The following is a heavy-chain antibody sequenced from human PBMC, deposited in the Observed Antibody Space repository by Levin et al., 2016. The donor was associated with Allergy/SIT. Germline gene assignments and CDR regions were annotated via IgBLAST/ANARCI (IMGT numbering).Heavy chain of an antibody. J-gene: IGHJ3*02. CDR3: ASISYGGYDI. D-gene: IGHD3-16*01. V-gene: IGHV3-53*04. Sequence: RQPPGKGLERVAVIYNDGSTYYADSVKGRFTISRHNSNNMVHLQMNSLRAEDSAVYYCASISYGGYDIWGQGTRVTVSS. CDR2: IYNDGST.